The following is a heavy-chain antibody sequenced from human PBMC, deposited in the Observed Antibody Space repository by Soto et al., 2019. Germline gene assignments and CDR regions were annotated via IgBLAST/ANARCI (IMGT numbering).Heavy chain of an antibody. V-gene: IGHV4-59*08. J-gene: IGHJ3*02. D-gene: IGHD2-15*01. Sequence: QVQLQESGPGLVKPSETLSLTCTVSGGSISSYYWSWIRQPPGQGLEWIGYIYYSGSTNYNPSLKGRVTISVDTSKNQFSLKLSSVTAADTAVYYCARHGYCSGGSCSGTFDIWGQGTMVTVSS. CDR2: IYYSGST. CDR3: ARHGYCSGGSCSGTFDI. CDR1: GGSISSYY.